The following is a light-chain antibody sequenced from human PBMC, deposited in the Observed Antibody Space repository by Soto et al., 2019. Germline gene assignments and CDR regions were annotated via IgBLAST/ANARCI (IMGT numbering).Light chain of an antibody. Sequence: DIQMTQSPSSLSASVGDRVTITCRASQSITSYLNWYQQKPGKAPQLLIYAASSLHSGVPSRFSGSRSGTDFTLTIRSLQPEDFATYFCQPSYTTPWTFGQGTKVEVK. CDR1: QSITSY. CDR2: AAS. J-gene: IGKJ1*01. CDR3: QPSYTTPWT. V-gene: IGKV1-39*01.